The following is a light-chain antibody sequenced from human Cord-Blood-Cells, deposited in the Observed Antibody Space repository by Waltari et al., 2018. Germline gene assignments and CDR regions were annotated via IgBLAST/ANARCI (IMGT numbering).Light chain of an antibody. V-gene: IGLV3-1*01. CDR1: NLGDKY. Sequence: SYELTQPPSVSVSPGQTASILCSGDNLGDKYACWYQQKPGQSPVLVIYQDSKRPSGIPERFSGSNSGNTATLTISGTQAMDEADYYCQAWDSSTAGGVFGGGTKLTVL. J-gene: IGLJ3*02. CDR2: QDS. CDR3: QAWDSSTAGGV.